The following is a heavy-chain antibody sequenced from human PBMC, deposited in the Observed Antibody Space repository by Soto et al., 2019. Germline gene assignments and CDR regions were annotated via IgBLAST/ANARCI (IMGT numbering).Heavy chain of an antibody. CDR1: GYTFTRYY. V-gene: IGHV1-46*01. D-gene: IGHD3-16*02. Sequence: ASVKVSCKASGYTFTRYYMHWVRHAPGQGLEWMGIINPSGGSTSYAQKFQGRVTMTRDTSTSTVYMELSSLRSEDTAVYYCAREYYEYGWGCYRYTYYFYDWGQGTLVTVSS. CDR2: INPSGGST. J-gene: IGHJ4*02. CDR3: AREYYEYGWGCYRYTYYFYD.